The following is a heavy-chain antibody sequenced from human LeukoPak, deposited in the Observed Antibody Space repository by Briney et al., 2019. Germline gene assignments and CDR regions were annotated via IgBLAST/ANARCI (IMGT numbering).Heavy chain of an antibody. CDR2: IYYSGSS. CDR3: ARNRDGYNSFDY. J-gene: IGHJ4*02. V-gene: IGHV4-31*03. D-gene: IGHD5-24*01. CDR1: GGSINNGGYY. Sequence: SQTLSHTCTVSGGSINNGGYYWSWIRQHPGKGLEWIGYIYYSGSSYYNPSLRSRVTISVDTSKNHFSLKLSSVTAADTAVYYCARNRDGYNSFDYWGQGTLVTVSS.